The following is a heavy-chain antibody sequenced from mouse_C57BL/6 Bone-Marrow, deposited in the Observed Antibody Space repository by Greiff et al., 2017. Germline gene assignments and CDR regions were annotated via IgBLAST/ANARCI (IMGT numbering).Heavy chain of an antibody. V-gene: IGHV1-53*01. CDR1: GYTFTSYW. CDR2: INPSNGGT. Sequence: QVQLKQPGTELVKPGASVKLSCKASGYTFTSYWMHWVKQRPGQGLEWIGNINPSNGGTNYTEKFKSKATLTVDKSSSTAYRQLGSLTSEDSAVYYCARGLGSWYFDVWGTGTTVTVSS. J-gene: IGHJ1*03. D-gene: IGHD3-3*01. CDR3: ARGLGSWYFDV.